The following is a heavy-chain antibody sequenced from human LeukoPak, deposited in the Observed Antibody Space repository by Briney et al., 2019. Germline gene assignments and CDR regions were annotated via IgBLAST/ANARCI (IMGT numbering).Heavy chain of an antibody. J-gene: IGHJ4*02. CDR3: AITGVSSGWWIYRDY. V-gene: IGHV4-39*01. CDR1: GGSISSSSYY. D-gene: IGHD6-19*01. CDR2: IEYSGST. Sequence: SETLSLTCTVSGGSISSSSYYWGWIRQPPGKGLEWIGRIEYSGSTYYNPSLKSRFTISVDTSKNQFSLKLSSVTAADTAVYYCAITGVSSGWWIYRDYWGQGTLVTVSS.